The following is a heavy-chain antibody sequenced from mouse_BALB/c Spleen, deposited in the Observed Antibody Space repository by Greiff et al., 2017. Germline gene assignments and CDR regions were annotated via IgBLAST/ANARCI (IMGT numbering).Heavy chain of an antibody. J-gene: IGHJ2*01. V-gene: IGHV5-4*02. CDR3: AREGDYRYDAFDY. CDR1: GFTFSDYY. Sequence: VKLVESGGGLVKPGGSLKLSCAASGFTFSDYYMYWVRQTPEKRLEWVATISDGGSYTYYPDSVKGRFTISRDNAKNNLYLQMSSLKSEDTAMYYCAREGDYRYDAFDYWGQGTTLTVSS. D-gene: IGHD2-14*01. CDR2: ISDGGSYT.